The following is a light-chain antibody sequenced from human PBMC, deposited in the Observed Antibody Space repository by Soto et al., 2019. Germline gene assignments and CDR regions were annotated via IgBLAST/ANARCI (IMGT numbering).Light chain of an antibody. CDR3: QQYSNWPWT. J-gene: IGKJ1*01. CDR2: GAS. CDR1: QSVNSN. V-gene: IGKV3-15*01. Sequence: EKVHTQTRTTPSLSPGEGGPPACWASQSVNSNLAWYQQNPGQAPRLLIYGASTRATDLPARFRGSGSGTEFTLTISSLQSEDFAIYYCQQYSNWPWTFGQGTKVDIK.